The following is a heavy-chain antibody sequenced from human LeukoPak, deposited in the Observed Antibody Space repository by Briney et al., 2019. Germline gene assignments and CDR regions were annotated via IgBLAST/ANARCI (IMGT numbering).Heavy chain of an antibody. J-gene: IGHJ3*02. Sequence: PGGSLRLSCAASGFTFSSYWLHWVRQAPGKGLVWVSRIKGDERSTNYADSVKGRFTISRDNSKNTLYLQMNSLRAEDTAVYYCAKEFGGIVVVPAAIPPDAFDIWGQGTMVTVSS. CDR1: GFTFSSYW. D-gene: IGHD2-2*02. V-gene: IGHV3-74*01. CDR2: IKGDERST. CDR3: AKEFGGIVVVPAAIPPDAFDI.